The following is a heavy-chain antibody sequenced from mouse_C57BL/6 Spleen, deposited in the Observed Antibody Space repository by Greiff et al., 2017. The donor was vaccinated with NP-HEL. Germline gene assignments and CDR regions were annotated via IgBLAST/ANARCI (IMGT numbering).Heavy chain of an antibody. V-gene: IGHV2-5*01. D-gene: IGHD3-3*01. J-gene: IGHJ1*03. CDR2: IWRGGST. CDR1: GFSLTSYG. Sequence: QVQLQQSGPGLVQPSQSLSITCTVSGFSLTSYGVHWVRQSPGKGLEWLGVIWRGGSTDYNAAFMSRLSITKDNSKSQVFFKMNSLQADDTAIYYCAKNWGGLHWYFDVWGTGTTVTVSS. CDR3: AKNWGGLHWYFDV.